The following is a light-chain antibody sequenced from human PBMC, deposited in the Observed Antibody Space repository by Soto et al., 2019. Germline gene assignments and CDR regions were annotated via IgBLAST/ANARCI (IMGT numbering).Light chain of an antibody. V-gene: IGKV3D-7*01. J-gene: IGKJ5*01. CDR2: GAS. CDR3: QQDYNSSIT. CDR1: RSVSSSY. Sequence: EIVMTQSPATLSLSPGERATLSCRASRSVSSSYLSWYQQKPGQAPRLLIYGASTRATGIPARFSGSGSGTDFTLTISSLQPEDFAVYYCQQDYNSSITFGQGTRLEI.